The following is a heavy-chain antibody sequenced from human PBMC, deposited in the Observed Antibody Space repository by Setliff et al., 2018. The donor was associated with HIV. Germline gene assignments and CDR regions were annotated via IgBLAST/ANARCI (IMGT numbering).Heavy chain of an antibody. J-gene: IGHJ3*02. CDR3: ARPARDYDYLWGRDALDI. D-gene: IGHD3-16*01. CDR1: GGTFSSYA. V-gene: IGHV1-69*10. CDR2: IIPFLDIA. Sequence: SVKVSCKASGGTFSSYAISWVRQAPGQGLDWMGGIIPFLDIANSAQNFQGRVTITADKSTNTAYMELSSLRSEDTAVYYCARPARDYDYLWGRDALDIWGQGTLVTVSS.